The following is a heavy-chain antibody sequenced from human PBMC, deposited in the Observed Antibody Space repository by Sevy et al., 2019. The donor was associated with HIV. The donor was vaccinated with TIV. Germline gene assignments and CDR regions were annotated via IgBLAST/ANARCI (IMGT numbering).Heavy chain of an antibody. CDR1: GFHFNIYS. V-gene: IGHV3-23*01. CDR3: AREGCTRPHDY. CDR2: LSFGCGKI. D-gene: IGHD2-8*01. J-gene: IGHJ4*02. Sequence: GGSLRLSCVVSGFHFNIYSMSWVRQAPGKGLEWVSTLSFGCGKINYADSVKGRFIISRDDSKNTLYLQMNSLRAEDTAVYFCAREGCTRPHDYWGQGTLVTVSS.